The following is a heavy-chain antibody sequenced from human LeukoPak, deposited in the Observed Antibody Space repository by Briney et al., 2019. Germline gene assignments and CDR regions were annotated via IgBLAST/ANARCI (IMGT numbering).Heavy chain of an antibody. CDR3: ARDYNAEDYEMSQHSVVHDY. V-gene: IGHV3-21*01. CDR2: ISSSSSYI. Sequence: KPGGSLRLSCAASGFTFSSYSMNWARQAPGKGLEWVSSISSSSSYIYYADSVKGRFTISRDNAKNSLYLQMNSLRAEDTAVYYCARDYNAEDYEMSQHSVVHDYWGQGTLVTVSS. J-gene: IGHJ4*02. CDR1: GFTFSSYS. D-gene: IGHD4-17*01.